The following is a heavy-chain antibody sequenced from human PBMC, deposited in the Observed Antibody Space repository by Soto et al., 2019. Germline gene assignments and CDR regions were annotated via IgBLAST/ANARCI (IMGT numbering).Heavy chain of an antibody. CDR2: IYWDDDK. D-gene: IGHD3-3*01. V-gene: IGHV2-5*02. J-gene: IGHJ4*02. CDR1: GFSLTTSGVG. CDR3: AHRVLRTVFGLVTTTAIYFDF. Sequence: QITLNESGPTVVSPTETLTLTCRFSGFSLTTSGVGVGWVRQSPGKAPEWLALIYWDDDKRYSESLKSRLTSTKDTSKNQVVLTVANLDPTDTATYYCAHRVLRTVFGLVTTTAIYFDFWGQGTPVAVSS.